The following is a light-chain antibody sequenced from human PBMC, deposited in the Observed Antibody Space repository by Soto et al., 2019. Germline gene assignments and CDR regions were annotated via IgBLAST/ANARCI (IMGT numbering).Light chain of an antibody. Sequence: DIQMTQSPSSLSASVGDRVTITCRASQSISSYLNWYQQKPGKAPKLMIYAASSLQSGVPSRFSGSGSGTDFTLTISSLQPEDFATYYCQQSYSTPPRGRYTFGQGNKLASK. CDR2: AAS. V-gene: IGKV1-39*01. J-gene: IGKJ2*01. CDR3: QQSYSTPPRGRYT. CDR1: QSISSY.